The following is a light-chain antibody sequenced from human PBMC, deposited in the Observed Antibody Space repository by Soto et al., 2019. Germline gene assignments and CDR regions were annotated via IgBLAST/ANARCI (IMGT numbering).Light chain of an antibody. CDR3: RQVNTYT. CDR2: AAS. J-gene: IGKJ3*01. CDR1: LGISTY. V-gene: IGKV1-9*01. Sequence: DLQLTQSPSFLSASVGDRVTITCRASLGISTYLAWYQQKPGKAPNLLIHAASTLQSGDPSRFSGSGSGTEFTLTISSLQPEDFATYCCRQVNTYTFGPGTKVDIK.